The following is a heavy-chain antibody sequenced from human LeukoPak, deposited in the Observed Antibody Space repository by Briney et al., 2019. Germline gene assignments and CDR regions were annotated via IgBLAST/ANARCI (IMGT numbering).Heavy chain of an antibody. CDR3: ARDHLRWLPGEYYFDY. CDR1: GFTFSSYS. J-gene: IGHJ4*02. CDR2: ISSSSSYI. Sequence: GGSLRLSCAASGFTFSSYSMNWVRQAPGKGLEWVSSISSSSSYIYYADSVKGRFTISRDNAKNSLYLQMNSLRAEDTAVYYCARDHLRWLPGEYYFDYWGQGTLVTVSS. D-gene: IGHD6-19*01. V-gene: IGHV3-21*01.